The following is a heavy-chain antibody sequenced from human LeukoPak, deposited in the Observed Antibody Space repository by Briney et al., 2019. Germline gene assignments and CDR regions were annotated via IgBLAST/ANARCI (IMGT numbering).Heavy chain of an antibody. Sequence: GGSLRLSCAASGFIFSSKWIHWVRHAPGKGLEWVSRIDNGGSYTSYADSVKGRFTISRDNAKNTLYLQMNSLRAEDTAVYYCARDLPISDSSGYYLDHWGQGTVVTVSS. CDR2: IDNGGSYT. D-gene: IGHD3-22*01. V-gene: IGHV3-74*01. CDR1: GFIFSSKW. J-gene: IGHJ4*02. CDR3: ARDLPISDSSGYYLDH.